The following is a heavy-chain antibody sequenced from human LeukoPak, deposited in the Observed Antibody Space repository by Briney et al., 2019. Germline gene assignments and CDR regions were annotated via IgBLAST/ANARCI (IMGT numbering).Heavy chain of an antibody. CDR3: ARLTLPLDY. V-gene: IGHV5-51*01. CDR2: IYPGDSDT. J-gene: IGHJ4*01. Sequence: GVSLKISCKGSGYSFTSYWIGWVRQVRGKGLEWMGIIYPGDSDTRYSPSFQGQVTISADKTISTAYLQWSSLKASDTAMYYCARLTLPLDYCGQGTLATASS. CDR1: GYSFTSYW.